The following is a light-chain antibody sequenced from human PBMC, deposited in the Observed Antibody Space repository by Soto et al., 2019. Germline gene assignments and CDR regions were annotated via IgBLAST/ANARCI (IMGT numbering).Light chain of an antibody. Sequence: LTQPASGSGSPGQSITISCTGTSNDVGGYNYVSWYQHHPGKAPKLIICDVTDRPSGISYRFSASKSGNTASLTISGLQAEDEADYYCSSYTSSNAEVFGTGTKVTVL. J-gene: IGLJ1*01. CDR1: SNDVGGYNY. CDR2: DVT. V-gene: IGLV2-14*03. CDR3: SSYTSSNAEV.